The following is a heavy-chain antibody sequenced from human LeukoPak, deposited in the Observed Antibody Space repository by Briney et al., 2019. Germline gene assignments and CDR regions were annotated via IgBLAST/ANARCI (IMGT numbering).Heavy chain of an antibody. D-gene: IGHD3-22*01. CDR2: ISGSGGST. CDR3: AKDLTMIVVVTTTSRGDY. Sequence: GASLRLSCAASGFTFSSYAMSWVRQAPGKGLEWASAISGSGGSTYYADSVKGRFTISRDNSKNTLYLQMNSLRAEDTAVYYCAKDLTMIVVVTTTSRGDYWGQGTLVTVSS. J-gene: IGHJ4*02. CDR1: GFTFSSYA. V-gene: IGHV3-23*01.